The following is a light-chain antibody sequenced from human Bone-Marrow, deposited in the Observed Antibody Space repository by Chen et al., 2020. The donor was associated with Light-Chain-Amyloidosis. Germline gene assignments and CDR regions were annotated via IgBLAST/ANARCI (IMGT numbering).Light chain of an antibody. CDR3: QVWDRSSDRPV. V-gene: IGLV3-21*02. Sequence: SYVLTQPSSVSVAPGQTATIACGGNNIGSTSVHWYQQCTGQAPLLVVYDDSDRPSGIPERLSGSNSGNTATLTISRVEAGDEADYYCQVWDRSSDRPVFGGGTKLTVL. CDR2: DDS. CDR1: NIGSTS. J-gene: IGLJ3*02.